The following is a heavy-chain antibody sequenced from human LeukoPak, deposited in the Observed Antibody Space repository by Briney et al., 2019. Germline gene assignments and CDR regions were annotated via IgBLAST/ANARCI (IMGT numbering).Heavy chain of an antibody. V-gene: IGHV6-1*01. CDR3: VRGWEYSSGWYYFDY. Sequence: SQTLSLTCAISGDSVSSNSATWNWIRQSPSRGLEWLGRTYYMSKWSNDYAAAVKSRITINPDTSKNQFSLELNSVTPEGTAVYYCVRGWEYSSGWYYFDYWGQGTLVTVSS. CDR2: TYYMSKWSN. D-gene: IGHD6-19*01. J-gene: IGHJ4*02. CDR1: GDSVSSNSAT.